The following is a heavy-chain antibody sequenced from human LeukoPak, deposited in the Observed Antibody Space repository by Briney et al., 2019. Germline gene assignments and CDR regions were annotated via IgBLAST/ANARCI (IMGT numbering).Heavy chain of an antibody. CDR2: ISGSGGST. Sequence: AGGSLRLSCAVSGFTFSSYDMNWVRQAPGKGLEWVSVISGSGGSTYYADSVKGRFTISRDNSKNTLYLQMNSPRAEDTAVYYCAKMSARAFDYWGQGTLVTVSS. D-gene: IGHD6-6*01. CDR3: AKMSARAFDY. CDR1: GFTFSSYD. V-gene: IGHV3-23*01. J-gene: IGHJ4*02.